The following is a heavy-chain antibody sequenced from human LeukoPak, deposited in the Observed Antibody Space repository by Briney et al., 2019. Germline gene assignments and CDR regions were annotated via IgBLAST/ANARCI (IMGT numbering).Heavy chain of an antibody. CDR2: IYTSGST. V-gene: IGHV4-4*09. Sequence: SETLSLTCTVSGGSISSYYWSWIRQPPGKGLEWIGYIYTSGSTNYNPSLKSRVTISVDTSKNQFSLKLSSVTAADTAVYYCARHDSSGYYSLWGARAGYYFDYWGQGTLVTVSS. CDR1: GGSISSYY. CDR3: ARHDSSGYYSLWGARAGYYFDY. J-gene: IGHJ4*02. D-gene: IGHD3-22*01.